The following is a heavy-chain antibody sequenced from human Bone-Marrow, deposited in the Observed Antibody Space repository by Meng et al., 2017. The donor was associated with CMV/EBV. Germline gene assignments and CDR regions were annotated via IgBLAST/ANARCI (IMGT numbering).Heavy chain of an antibody. D-gene: IGHD3-10*01. CDR2: IYHSGST. CDR3: APRRSRWFDP. J-gene: IGHJ5*02. Sequence: SCAASGFTFSNAWMSWVRQPPGKGLEWIGEIYHSGSTNYNPSLKSRVTISVDKSKNQFSLKLSSVTAADTAVYYCAPRRSRWFDPWGQGTLVTVSS. V-gene: IGHV4-4*02. CDR1: GFTFSNAW.